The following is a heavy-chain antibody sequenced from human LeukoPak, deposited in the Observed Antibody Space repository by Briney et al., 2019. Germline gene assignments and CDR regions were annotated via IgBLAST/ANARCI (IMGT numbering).Heavy chain of an antibody. Sequence: ASVKVSCKASGYTFTSYDINWVRQATGQGLEWVGWMNPNSGNTGYAQKFQGRVTITRNTSISTAYMELSSLRSEDTAVYYCARGWSIAARRHWFDPWGQGTLVTVSS. V-gene: IGHV1-8*03. CDR2: MNPNSGNT. J-gene: IGHJ5*02. CDR3: ARGWSIAARRHWFDP. CDR1: GYTFTSYD. D-gene: IGHD6-6*01.